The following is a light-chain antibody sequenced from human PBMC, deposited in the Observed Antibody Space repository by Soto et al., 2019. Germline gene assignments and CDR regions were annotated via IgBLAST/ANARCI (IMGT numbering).Light chain of an antibody. CDR3: QQLNSYPIT. J-gene: IGKJ5*01. V-gene: IGKV1-9*01. Sequence: DIQLTQSPSFLSASVGDRVTITCRASQGISSYLAWYQQKPGKAPKLLIYAASTLQSGVPSRFSGSGSGTEFTLTISSLQPEDFATYYVQQLNSYPITFGQGTRLEIK. CDR1: QGISSY. CDR2: AAS.